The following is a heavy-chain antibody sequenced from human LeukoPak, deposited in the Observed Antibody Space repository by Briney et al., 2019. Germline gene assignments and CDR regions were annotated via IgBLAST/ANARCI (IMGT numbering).Heavy chain of an antibody. V-gene: IGHV4-34*01. CDR2: INHSGST. J-gene: IGHJ3*02. CDR1: GGSISSYY. CDR3: ARRSREATKNYAFDI. D-gene: IGHD5-12*01. Sequence: SETLSLTCTVSGGSISSYYWSWIRQPPGKGLEWIGEINHSGSTNYNPSLKSRVTISVDTSKNQFSLKLSSVTAADTAVYYCARRSREATKNYAFDIWGQGTMVTVSS.